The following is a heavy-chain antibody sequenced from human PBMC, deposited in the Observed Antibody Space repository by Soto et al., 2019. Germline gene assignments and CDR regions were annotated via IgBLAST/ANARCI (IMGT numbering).Heavy chain of an antibody. D-gene: IGHD3-3*01. CDR3: ARTSMEWALYFDN. CDR2: ISSSSRTI. J-gene: IGHJ4*02. Sequence: EVQLVESGAGLIQPGGSLRLSCEASGFSFSDSGMNWVRRAPGKGLEWISYISSSSRTIYYAASEEGRLTVSRDNVKSSVHLQLNSLRREDTGVYYCARTSMEWALYFDNWGRGTLVTVSS. CDR1: GFSFSDSG. V-gene: IGHV3-48*01.